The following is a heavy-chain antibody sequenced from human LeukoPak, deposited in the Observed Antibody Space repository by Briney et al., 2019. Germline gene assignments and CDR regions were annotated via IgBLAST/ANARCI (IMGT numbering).Heavy chain of an antibody. CDR3: ARDAGYCSSETCYDDAFDI. CDR2: ISGYNGNA. D-gene: IGHD2-2*01. J-gene: IGHJ3*02. Sequence: ASVKVSCKASGYTFTNYGLSWVRQAPGQGLEWMGWISGYNGNATYTQELQGRVIMTTDTSTTTAYMDLRSLRSDDTAVYYCARDAGYCSSETCYDDAFDIWGQGTMVTVSS. V-gene: IGHV1-18*01. CDR1: GYTFTNYG.